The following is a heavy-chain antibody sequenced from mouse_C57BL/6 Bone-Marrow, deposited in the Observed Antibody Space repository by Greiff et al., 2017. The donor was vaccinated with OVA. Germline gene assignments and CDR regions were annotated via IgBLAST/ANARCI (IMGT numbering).Heavy chain of an antibody. D-gene: IGHD2-2*01. J-gene: IGHJ2*01. V-gene: IGHV5-9-1*02. CDR2: ISSGGDYI. CDR3: TREGGSTMVTEYYFDY. Sequence: DVQLVESGEGLVKPGGSLKLSCAASGFTFSSYAMSWVRQTPEKRLEWVAYISSGGDYIYYADTVKGRFTISRDNARNTLYLQMSSLKSEDTAMYYCTREGGSTMVTEYYFDYWGQGTTLTVSS. CDR1: GFTFSSYA.